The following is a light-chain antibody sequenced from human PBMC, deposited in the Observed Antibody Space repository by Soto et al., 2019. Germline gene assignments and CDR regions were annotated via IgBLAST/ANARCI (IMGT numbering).Light chain of an antibody. CDR2: AAS. CDR3: QQTYSAPPT. CDR1: QIISTY. V-gene: IGKV1-39*01. J-gene: IGKJ1*01. Sequence: DIQMTQSPSSLSASVGDRVTITCRARQIISTYLNWYQQRAGLAPRLLIYAASSLQSGVPPRFSGSGSGTDFTLTFSSLQPEDFATYFCQQTYSAPPTFGQGTKVDIK.